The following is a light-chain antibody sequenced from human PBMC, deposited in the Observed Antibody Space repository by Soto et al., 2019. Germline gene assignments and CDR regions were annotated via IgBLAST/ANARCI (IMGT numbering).Light chain of an antibody. CDR2: LKSDGRH. CDR1: SGHSSYA. Sequence: QSVLTQSPSASASLGASVKLTCTLSSGHSSYAIAWHQQQPEKGPRYLMKLKSDGRHSKGDGIPDRFSGSSSGAERYLTISSLQSGDEADYYCQTWGTGIQVFGGGTKLTVL. J-gene: IGLJ2*01. CDR3: QTWGTGIQV. V-gene: IGLV4-69*01.